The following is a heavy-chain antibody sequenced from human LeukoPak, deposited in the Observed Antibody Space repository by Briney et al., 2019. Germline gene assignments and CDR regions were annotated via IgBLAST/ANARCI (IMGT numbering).Heavy chain of an antibody. CDR3: ARDRGYCSGGSCYNFDY. V-gene: IGHV3-30-3*01. D-gene: IGHD2-15*01. CDR1: GFTFSSYA. Sequence: GGSLRLSCAASGFTFSSYAMHWVRQAPGKGLEWVAVISYDESNKYYADSVKGRFTISRDNSKNTLYLQMNSLRAEDTAVYYCARDRGYCSGGSCYNFDYWGQGTLVTVSS. J-gene: IGHJ4*02. CDR2: ISYDESNK.